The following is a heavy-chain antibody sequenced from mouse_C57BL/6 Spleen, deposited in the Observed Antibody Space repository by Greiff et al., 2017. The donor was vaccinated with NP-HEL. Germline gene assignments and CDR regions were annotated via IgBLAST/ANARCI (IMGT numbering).Heavy chain of an antibody. J-gene: IGHJ2*01. CDR1: GFNIKDDY. CDR3: TRGTTGY. Sequence: EVQLQQSGAELVRPGASVKLSCTASGFNIKDDYMHWVKQRPEQGLEWIGWIDPENGDTEYGSKFQGKATITADTSSNTAYLQLSSLTSEDTAVYYCTRGTTGYWGQGTTLTVSS. CDR2: IDPENGDT. D-gene: IGHD1-1*01. V-gene: IGHV14-4*01.